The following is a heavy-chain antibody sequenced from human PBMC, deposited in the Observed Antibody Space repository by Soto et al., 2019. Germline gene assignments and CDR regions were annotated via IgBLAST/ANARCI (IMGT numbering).Heavy chain of an antibody. CDR3: ARHSPLAAGGAFEF. Sequence: QVQLQESGPGLVKPSETLSLTCTVSGASISSNYWSWIRQPPGKGLECIGYFSYSGSTNYNPSLTSRVIISADTSRNQCFLKLTSVTATASAMYYCARHSPLAAGGAFEFWGQGMLVTVSS. V-gene: IGHV4-59*08. J-gene: IGHJ3*01. D-gene: IGHD6-13*01. CDR1: GASISSNY. CDR2: FSYSGST.